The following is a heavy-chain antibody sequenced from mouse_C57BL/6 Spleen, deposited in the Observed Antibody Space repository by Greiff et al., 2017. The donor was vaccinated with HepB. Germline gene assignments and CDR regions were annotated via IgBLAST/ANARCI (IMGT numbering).Heavy chain of an antibody. V-gene: IGHV1-50*01. CDR2: IDPSDSYT. D-gene: IGHD1-1*01. J-gene: IGHJ1*03. CDR3: ARNEYYGSSPWYFDV. Sequence: VQLQQPGAELVKPGASVKLSCKASGYTFTSYWMQWVKQRPGQGLEWIGEIDPSDSYTNYNQKFKGKATLTVDTSSSTAYMQLSSLTSEDSAVYYCARNEYYGSSPWYFDVWGTGTTVTVSS. CDR1: GYTFTSYW.